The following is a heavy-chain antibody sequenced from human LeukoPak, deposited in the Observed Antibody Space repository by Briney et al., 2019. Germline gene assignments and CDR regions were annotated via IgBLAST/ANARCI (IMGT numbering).Heavy chain of an antibody. CDR3: ARNSGSYFAYYFDY. CDR1: GGSTSSSSYY. Sequence: SETLSLTCTVSGGSTSSSSYYWGWIRQPPGKGLEWIGYIYYSGSTNYNPSLKSRVTISVDTSKNQFSLKLSSVTAADTAVYYCARNSGSYFAYYFDYWGQGTLVTVSS. V-gene: IGHV4-61*05. D-gene: IGHD1-26*01. J-gene: IGHJ4*02. CDR2: IYYSGST.